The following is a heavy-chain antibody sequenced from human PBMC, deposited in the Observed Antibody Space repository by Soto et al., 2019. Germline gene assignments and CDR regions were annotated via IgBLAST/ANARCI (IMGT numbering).Heavy chain of an antibody. CDR2: ISGSGGST. D-gene: IGHD6-13*01. CDR1: GFTFSSYA. Sequence: EVQLLESGGGLVQPGGSLRLSCAASGFTFSSYAMSWVRQAPGKGLEWVSAISGSGGSTYYADSVKGRFTISRDNSKNTLYLQMNSLRAEDTAVHYCAKDRHSSSWYFDYWGQGTLVTVSS. V-gene: IGHV3-23*01. J-gene: IGHJ4*02. CDR3: AKDRHSSSWYFDY.